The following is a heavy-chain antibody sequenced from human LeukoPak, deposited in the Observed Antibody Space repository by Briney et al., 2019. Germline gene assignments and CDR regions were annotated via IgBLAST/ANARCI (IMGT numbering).Heavy chain of an antibody. D-gene: IGHD6-13*01. V-gene: IGHV4-34*01. CDR1: GGSFSGYY. CDR3: ARRVGGSSWYAGMDV. Sequence: SETLSLTCAVYGGSFSGYYWSWIRQPPGKGLEWIGEINHSGSTNYNPSLKSRVTISVDTSKNQFSLKLSSVTAADTAVYYCARRVGGSSWYAGMDVWGQGTTVTVSS. CDR2: INHSGST. J-gene: IGHJ6*02.